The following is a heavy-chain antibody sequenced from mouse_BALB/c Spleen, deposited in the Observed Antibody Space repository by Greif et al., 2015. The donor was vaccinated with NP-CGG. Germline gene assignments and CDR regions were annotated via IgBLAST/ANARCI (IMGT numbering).Heavy chain of an antibody. Sequence: LQQPGSELVRPGASVKLSCKASGYTFTSYWMHWVKQRHGQGLEWIGNIYPGSGSTNYDEKFKSKGTLTVDTSSSTAYMHLSSLTSEDSAVYYCTRGYYYGSSYLDYWGQGTTLTVSS. V-gene: IGHV1S22*01. CDR1: GYTFTSYW. CDR2: IYPGSGST. J-gene: IGHJ2*01. CDR3: TRGYYYGSSYLDY. D-gene: IGHD1-1*01.